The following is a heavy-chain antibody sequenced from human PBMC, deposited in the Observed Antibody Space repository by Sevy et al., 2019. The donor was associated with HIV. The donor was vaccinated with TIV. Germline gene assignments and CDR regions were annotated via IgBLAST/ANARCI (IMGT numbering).Heavy chain of an antibody. Sequence: GGSLRLSCAASGFTFNTYAMSWVRQAPGKGLEWVSTISGSGGSTYYADSVKGRFTISRDNSKNTLYLQMNSLRAEDTAVYYCARDCSSTTCLWGMDVWGQGTTVTVSS. D-gene: IGHD2-2*01. J-gene: IGHJ6*02. CDR3: ARDCSSTTCLWGMDV. CDR1: GFTFNTYA. CDR2: ISGSGGST. V-gene: IGHV3-23*01.